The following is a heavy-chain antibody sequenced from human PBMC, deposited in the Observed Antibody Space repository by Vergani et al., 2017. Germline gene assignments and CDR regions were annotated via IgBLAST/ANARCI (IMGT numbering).Heavy chain of an antibody. D-gene: IGHD6-13*01. CDR1: GFTFSDYY. J-gene: IGHJ5*02. Sequence: QVQLVESGGGLVKPGGSLRLSCAASGFTFSDYYMSWIRQAPGKGLEWVSYISSSGSTIYYADSVKGRFTISRDNAKNSLYLQMNSLRAEDTAGCYCARDSLPGQLVPSVRWFDPWGQGTLVTVSS. CDR3: ARDSLPGQLVPSVRWFDP. CDR2: ISSSGSTI. V-gene: IGHV3-11*01.